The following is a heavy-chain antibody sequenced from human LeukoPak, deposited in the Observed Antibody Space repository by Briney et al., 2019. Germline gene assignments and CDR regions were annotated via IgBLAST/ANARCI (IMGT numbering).Heavy chain of an antibody. V-gene: IGHV3-33*01. CDR1: GFSFSNHG. CDR2: IWDDGNNK. Sequence: GGSLRLSCAASGFSFSNHGMHWVRQAPGKRLEWVAVIWDDGNNKRYANSVNGRFTISRDNSENTLYLQMNGLTAEDTAMYYCARDGGYSGYDADCWGQGTLVTVSS. D-gene: IGHD5-12*01. J-gene: IGHJ4*02. CDR3: ARDGGYSGYDADC.